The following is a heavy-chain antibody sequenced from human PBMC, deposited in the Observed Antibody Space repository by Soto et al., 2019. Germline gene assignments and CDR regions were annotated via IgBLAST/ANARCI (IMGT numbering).Heavy chain of an antibody. CDR1: GFTFTSSA. CDR2: IAVGSGYT. CDR3: AADATAWQQMVPSDY. D-gene: IGHD2-8*01. V-gene: IGHV1-58*01. Sequence: LVKVSCKASGFTFTSSAFQWVRQARGQRLEWIGWIAVGSGYTNYAQRFQDRVTLTRDMSTATTYMELSRLTSEDTAIYYCAADATAWQQMVPSDYWGQGTLVTVSS. J-gene: IGHJ4*02.